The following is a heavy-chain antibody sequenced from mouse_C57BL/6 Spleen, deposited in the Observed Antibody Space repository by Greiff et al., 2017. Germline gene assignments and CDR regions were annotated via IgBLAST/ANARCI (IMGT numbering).Heavy chain of an antibody. Sequence: VQVVESGPGLVAPSQSLSITCTVSGFSLTSSGVHWVRPPPGKGLELLVVIWSDGSTNDNSALKSRLSISKDNAKSQVFLKMNSFQTDDTAMYYCARRGVYYAMDYWGQGTSVTVSS. CDR1: GFSLTSSG. J-gene: IGHJ4*01. CDR2: IWSDGST. V-gene: IGHV2-6*03. CDR3: ARRGVYYAMDY.